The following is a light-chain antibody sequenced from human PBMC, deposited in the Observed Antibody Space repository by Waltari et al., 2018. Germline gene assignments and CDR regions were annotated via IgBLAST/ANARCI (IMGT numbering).Light chain of an antibody. CDR1: QSISSY. J-gene: IGKJ2*01. CDR2: ASS. V-gene: IGKV1-39*01. Sequence: IQMTQPPSSLSASVGDRLTITCRASQSISSYLNWYQQKPGKAPKLLIYASSSLQSGVPSRFSGSGSGTDFTLTISSLQPEDFATYYCQQSYSTPYTFGQGTKLEIK. CDR3: QQSYSTPYT.